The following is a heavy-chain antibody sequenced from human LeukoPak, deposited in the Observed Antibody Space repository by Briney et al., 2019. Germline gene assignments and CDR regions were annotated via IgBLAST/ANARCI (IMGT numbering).Heavy chain of an antibody. CDR3: ARVIRKGTYYYYGMDV. Sequence: GASVKVSCKASGYTFTSYGISWVRQAPGQGLEWMGWISAYNGNTNYAQKLQGRVTMTTDTSTSTAYMELRSLRSDDTAVYYCARVIRKGTYYYYGMDVWGQGTTVTVSS. D-gene: IGHD1-14*01. V-gene: IGHV1-18*01. CDR1: GYTFTSYG. J-gene: IGHJ6*02. CDR2: ISAYNGNT.